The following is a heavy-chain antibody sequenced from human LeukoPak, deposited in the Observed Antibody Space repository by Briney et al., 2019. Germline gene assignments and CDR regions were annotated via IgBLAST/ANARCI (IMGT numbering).Heavy chain of an antibody. CDR1: GGSISSYY. J-gene: IGHJ4*02. CDR2: IYTSGST. Sequence: PSETLSLTCTVSGGSISSYYWSWIRQPAGKGLEWIGLIYTSGSTNYNPSLKSRVTMSVDTSKNQFSLKLSSVTAADTAVYYCARTYYYDSSGVLYFDYWGQGTLVTVSS. V-gene: IGHV4-4*07. CDR3: ARTYYYDSSGVLYFDY. D-gene: IGHD3-22*01.